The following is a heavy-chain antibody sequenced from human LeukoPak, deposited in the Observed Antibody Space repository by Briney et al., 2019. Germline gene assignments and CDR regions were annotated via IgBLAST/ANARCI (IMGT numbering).Heavy chain of an antibody. D-gene: IGHD2-2*01. Sequence: PSPTPSPARALYAASFSGYSSSSIRQPPGKRLGWIGEINHSGSTKYNPSLKSRVTISVDTSKNQFSLRLSSVTAADTAVYYCARGRLYCSSTSCFYYYYYYMDVWGKGTTVTVSS. CDR1: AASFSGYS. CDR2: INHSGST. J-gene: IGHJ6*03. V-gene: IGHV4-34*01. CDR3: ARGRLYCSSTSCFYYYYYYMDV.